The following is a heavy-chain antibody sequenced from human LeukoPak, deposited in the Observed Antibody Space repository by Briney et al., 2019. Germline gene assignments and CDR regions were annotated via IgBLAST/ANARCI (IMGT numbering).Heavy chain of an antibody. CDR1: GFNFRDSY. CDR3: ATVYDSGGYYFNY. V-gene: IGHV3-11*05. D-gene: IGHD3-22*01. Sequence: GGSLRLSCAASGFNFRDSYMGWIRQAPGKGLEWVSYISSVNNYANYGDSVRGRFTISRDNAKNSLYLQMYSLRAEDTAVYFCATVYDSGGYYFNYWGQGTLVTVSS. CDR2: ISSVNNYA. J-gene: IGHJ4*02.